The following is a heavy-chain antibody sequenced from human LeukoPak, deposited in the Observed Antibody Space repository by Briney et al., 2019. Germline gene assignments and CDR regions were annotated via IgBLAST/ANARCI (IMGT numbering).Heavy chain of an antibody. CDR3: ARDNPTLVGAPGVDY. D-gene: IGHD1-26*01. J-gene: IGHJ4*02. CDR1: GFTFSSYS. V-gene: IGHV3-21*01. Sequence: GGSLRLSCAASGFTFSSYSMNWVRQAPGKGLEWVSSISSSSYIYYADSVKGRFTISRDNAKNSLYLQMNSLRAEDTAVYYCARDNPTLVGAPGVDYWGQGTLVTVSS. CDR2: ISSSSYI.